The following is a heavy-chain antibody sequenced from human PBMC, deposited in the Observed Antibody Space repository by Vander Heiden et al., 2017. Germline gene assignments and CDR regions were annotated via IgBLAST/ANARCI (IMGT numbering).Heavy chain of an antibody. Sequence: QVQLVESGGGVVQAGRSLRLSCAASGFSFSIYGMHWVRQAPGKGLEWVAVISYDGSNKYYADSVKGRFTISSDNSKNTLYLQMNSLRTEDTAVYYCAKSGQSEGGMDVWGQGTTVT. D-gene: IGHD1-26*01. CDR3: AKSGQSEGGMDV. CDR1: GFSFSIYG. CDR2: ISYDGSNK. V-gene: IGHV3-30*18. J-gene: IGHJ6*02.